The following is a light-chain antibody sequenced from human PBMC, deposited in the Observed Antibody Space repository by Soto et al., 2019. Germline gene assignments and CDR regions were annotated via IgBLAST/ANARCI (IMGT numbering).Light chain of an antibody. V-gene: IGKV1-9*01. CDR3: QQLNSYPQT. Sequence: QSTSLLSASLWDIVTITCLSIRGISCYLAWYQQKPGKAPKLLIYAASTLQTGVPSRFSGSGSGTEFTLTISSLQPEDFATYYCQQLNSYPQTFGQGTKVDI. J-gene: IGKJ1*01. CDR1: RGISCY. CDR2: AAS.